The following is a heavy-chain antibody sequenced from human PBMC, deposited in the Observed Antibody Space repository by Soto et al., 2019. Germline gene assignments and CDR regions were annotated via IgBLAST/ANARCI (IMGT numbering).Heavy chain of an antibody. J-gene: IGHJ4*01. V-gene: IGHV4-39*01. Sequence: SETLSLTCTVSGGSVRSSTYYWGWIRQSPGKGLEWIGSIYYSGSTHNNPSLKSRVTMSVDTYTNQFSLKLMSVTAADTAVYYCARHDGFSSGWIIDYWGHGTLVTVSS. CDR1: GGSVRSSTYY. D-gene: IGHD6-19*01. CDR3: ARHDGFSSGWIIDY. CDR2: IYYSGST.